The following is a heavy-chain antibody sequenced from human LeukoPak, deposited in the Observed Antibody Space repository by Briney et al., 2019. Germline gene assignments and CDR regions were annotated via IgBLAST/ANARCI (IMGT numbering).Heavy chain of an antibody. J-gene: IGHJ6*03. V-gene: IGHV3-48*03. D-gene: IGHD1-26*01. CDR2: ISSSGSTI. Sequence: GGSLRLSCAASGFTFSSYEMNWVRQAPGRGLEWVSYISSSGSTIYYADSVKGRFTISRDNAKNSLYLQMNSLRAEDTAVYYCARDHSGSYFYYYYYMDVWGKGTTVTISS. CDR1: GFTFSSYE. CDR3: ARDHSGSYFYYYYYMDV.